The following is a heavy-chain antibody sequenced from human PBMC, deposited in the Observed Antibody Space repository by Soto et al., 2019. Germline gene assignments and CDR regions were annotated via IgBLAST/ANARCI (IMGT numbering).Heavy chain of an antibody. CDR3: AREALAKASCGWSSVGDYFDY. CDR2: IYYSERT. CDR1: GGSVSSGSYY. Sequence: QEQLQESGPGLVESSETLSLTCTVSGGSVSSGSYYLSWIRQPPGKGLAWIGYIYYSERTNNNPCIKSRVTISVVTSKKQCSLQVSSVTAADTAVYYCAREALAKASCGWSSVGDYFDYWGQGTLVTVSS. V-gene: IGHV4-61*01. J-gene: IGHJ4*02. D-gene: IGHD6-19*01.